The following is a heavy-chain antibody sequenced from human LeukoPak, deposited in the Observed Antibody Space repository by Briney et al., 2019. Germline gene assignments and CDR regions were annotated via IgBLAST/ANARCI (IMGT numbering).Heavy chain of an antibody. CDR1: GGSFSGYY. Sequence: SETLSLTCAVYGGSFSGYYWSWIRQPPGKGLEWIGEINHSGSTNYNPSLKSRVTISVDTSKNQFSLKLSSVTAADTAVYYCARVDWGWQYWGQGTLVTVSS. CDR2: INHSGST. D-gene: IGHD7-27*01. CDR3: ARVDWGWQY. V-gene: IGHV4-34*01. J-gene: IGHJ4*02.